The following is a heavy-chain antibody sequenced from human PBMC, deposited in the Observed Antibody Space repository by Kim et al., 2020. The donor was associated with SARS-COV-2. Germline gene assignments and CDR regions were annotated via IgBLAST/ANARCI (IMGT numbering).Heavy chain of an antibody. V-gene: IGHV3-48*02. J-gene: IGHJ4*02. CDR1: GFTFTTYS. Sequence: GGSLRLSCAASGFTFTTYSMNWVRQAPGKGLEWISYITGSSNGIYYADSVKGRFTMSRDNAKNSVYLQMNSLRDEDTAVYYCARSSHYRFDCSGQGTLVTVSS. CDR2: ITGSSNGI. D-gene: IGHD4-4*01. CDR3: ARSSHYRFDC.